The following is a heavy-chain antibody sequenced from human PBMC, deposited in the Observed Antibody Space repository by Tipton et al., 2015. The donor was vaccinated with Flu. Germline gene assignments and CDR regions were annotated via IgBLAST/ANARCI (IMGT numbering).Heavy chain of an antibody. CDR3: ARDLWNDRRAYYYYGVDV. CDR1: GGSLSGYY. V-gene: IGHV4-34*01. CDR2: INHSGST. J-gene: IGHJ6*02. D-gene: IGHD1-1*01. Sequence: LRLSCAVYGGSLSGYYWSWIRQPPGKGLEWIGEINHSGSTNYNSSLKSRVTISVDTSKNQFSLKLSSVTAADTAVYYCARDLWNDRRAYYYYGVDVWGQGTTVTVSS.